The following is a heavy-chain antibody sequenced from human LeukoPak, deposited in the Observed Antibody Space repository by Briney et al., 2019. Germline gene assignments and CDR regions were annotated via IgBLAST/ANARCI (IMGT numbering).Heavy chain of an antibody. CDR2: ISSSSAYI. D-gene: IGHD1-1*01. V-gene: IGHV3-21*05. J-gene: IGHJ3*02. CDR1: GFSFSNYE. CDR3: ASLKIRRIGNAFDI. Sequence: GGSLRLSCAASGFSFSNYEMNWVRQAPGKGLEWVSYISSSSAYIYYADSVKGRFTISRDNAKESLFLQMNSLRPEDTALYYCASLKIRRIGNAFDIWGQGTMVTVSS.